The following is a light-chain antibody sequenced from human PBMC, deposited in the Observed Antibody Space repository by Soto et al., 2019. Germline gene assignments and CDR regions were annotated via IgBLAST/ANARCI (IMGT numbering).Light chain of an antibody. Sequence: DIVMTQSPDSLAVSLGERATIKCKSSQSVLYSSNNNNYLAWFQQKPGQPPKLLFYWASTRESGVPDRFSGSGSGTDFTLTISSLQAEDVAVYYCQQYYNTPITVGQGTRLEIK. J-gene: IGKJ5*01. CDR1: QSVLYSSNNNNY. V-gene: IGKV4-1*01. CDR2: WAS. CDR3: QQYYNTPIT.